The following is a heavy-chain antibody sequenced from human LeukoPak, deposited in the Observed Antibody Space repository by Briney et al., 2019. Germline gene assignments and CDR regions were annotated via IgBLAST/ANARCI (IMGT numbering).Heavy chain of an antibody. CDR3: ARAPKALGYCSSTSCYSEDI. CDR1: GGSISSYY. J-gene: IGHJ3*02. CDR2: IYTSGST. Sequence: SETLSLTCTVSGGSISSYYWSWIRQPAGKGLEWIGRIYTSGSTNYNPSLKSRVTMSVETYKNQFSLKLSSVTAADTAVYYCARAPKALGYCSSTSCYSEDIWGQGTMVTVSS. V-gene: IGHV4-4*07. D-gene: IGHD2-2*01.